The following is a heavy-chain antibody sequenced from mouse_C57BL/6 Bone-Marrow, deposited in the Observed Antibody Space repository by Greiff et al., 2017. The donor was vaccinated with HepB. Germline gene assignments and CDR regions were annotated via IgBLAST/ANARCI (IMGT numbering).Heavy chain of an antibody. Sequence: QVQLQQPGAELVKPGASVKLSCKASGYTFTSYWMHWVKQRPGQGLEWIGMIHPNSGSTNYNEKFKSKATLTVDKSSSTAYMQLSILTSEDSAVYDCARPPITTVVARYAMGDWGQGTSVTVSS. V-gene: IGHV1-64*01. CDR2: IHPNSGST. CDR3: ARPPITTVVARYAMGD. CDR1: GYTFTSYW. J-gene: IGHJ4*01. D-gene: IGHD1-1*01.